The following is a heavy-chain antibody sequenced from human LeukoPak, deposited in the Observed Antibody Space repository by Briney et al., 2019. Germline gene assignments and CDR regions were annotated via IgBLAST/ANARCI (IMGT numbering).Heavy chain of an antibody. CDR2: INDSGST. CDR3: ARLSEKLNLFSSSSGFDY. V-gene: IGHV4-34*01. Sequence: SETLSLTCAGYSGSFSGYYWSWIRQPPGKGLEWIGEINDSGSTNYNPSLKSRVTISVDTSKNQFSLRLSSVTAADTAVYYCARLSEKLNLFSSSSGFDYWGQGTLVTVSS. J-gene: IGHJ4*02. CDR1: SGSFSGYY. D-gene: IGHD6-6*01.